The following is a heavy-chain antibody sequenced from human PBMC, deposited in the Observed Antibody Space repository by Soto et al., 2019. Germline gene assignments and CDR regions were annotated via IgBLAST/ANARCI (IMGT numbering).Heavy chain of an antibody. CDR3: TNEDSTYFYDNGGYYTAPDYHSYLDY. Sequence: SETXSLTCTVSGASISSSNYYWGWIRQPPGKGLEWIGSIYYSGTTYNNPSLKSRVTISVDTSKNQFSLKLSSVTAADTAVYHCTNEDSTYFYDNGGYYTAPDYHSYLDYWGQGTLVTVSS. D-gene: IGHD3-22*01. CDR2: IYYSGTT. CDR1: GASISSSNYY. V-gene: IGHV4-39*01. J-gene: IGHJ4*02.